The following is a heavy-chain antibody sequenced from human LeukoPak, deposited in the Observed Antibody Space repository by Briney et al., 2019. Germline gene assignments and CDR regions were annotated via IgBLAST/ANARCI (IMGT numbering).Heavy chain of an antibody. CDR1: GFTFSSYA. V-gene: IGHV3-30*04. Sequence: GGSLRLSCAASGFTFSSYAMHWVRQAPGKGLEWVAIISYDGSDKFYVDSVKGRFTISRDNSKNTLFLQMNSLRAEDTAVYYCARGQLYFDYWGQGTLVSVSS. CDR2: ISYDGSDK. J-gene: IGHJ4*02. CDR3: ARGQLYFDY. D-gene: IGHD1-1*01.